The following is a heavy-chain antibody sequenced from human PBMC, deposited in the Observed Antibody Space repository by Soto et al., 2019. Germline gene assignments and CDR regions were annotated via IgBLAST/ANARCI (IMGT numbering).Heavy chain of an antibody. J-gene: IGHJ5*02. Sequence: LGESLKISCKGSGYSFTSYWISWVRQMPGKGLEWMGRIDPSDSYTNYSPSFQGHVTISADKSISTAYLQWSSLKASDTAMYYCARGPIVVVPAAIRGIDPWGQGTLVTVSS. V-gene: IGHV5-10-1*01. D-gene: IGHD2-2*02. CDR1: GYSFTSYW. CDR2: IDPSDSYT. CDR3: ARGPIVVVPAAIRGIDP.